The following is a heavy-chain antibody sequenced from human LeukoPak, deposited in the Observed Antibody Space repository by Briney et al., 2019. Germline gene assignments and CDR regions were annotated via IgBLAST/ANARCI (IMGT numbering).Heavy chain of an antibody. D-gene: IGHD4-17*01. Sequence: SQTLSLTCTVSGGSISSGGYYWSWIRQHPGTGLEWIGYIYYSGSTYYNPSLKSRVTISVDTSKNQFSLKLSSVTAADTAVYYCARAGGFYGDYLYYFDYWGQGTLVTVSS. J-gene: IGHJ4*02. CDR1: GGSISSGGYY. CDR2: IYYSGST. V-gene: IGHV4-31*03. CDR3: ARAGGFYGDYLYYFDY.